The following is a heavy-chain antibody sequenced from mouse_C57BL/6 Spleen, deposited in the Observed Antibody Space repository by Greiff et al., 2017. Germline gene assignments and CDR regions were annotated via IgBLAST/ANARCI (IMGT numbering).Heavy chain of an antibody. Sequence: VQLQQPGAELVMPGASVKLSCKASGYTFTSYWMHWVKQRPGQGLEWIGEIDPSDSYTNYNQKFKGKSTLTVDKSSSTAYMQLSSLTSEDSAVXYCARRYGSRYYYAMDYWGQGTSVTVSS. CDR3: ARRYGSRYYYAMDY. CDR1: GYTFTSYW. CDR2: IDPSDSYT. D-gene: IGHD1-1*01. V-gene: IGHV1-69*01. J-gene: IGHJ4*01.